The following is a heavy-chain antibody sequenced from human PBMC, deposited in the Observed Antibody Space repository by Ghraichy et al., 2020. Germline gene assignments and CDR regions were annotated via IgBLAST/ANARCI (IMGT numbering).Heavy chain of an antibody. J-gene: IGHJ6*02. CDR3: ARGQGGV. Sequence: GESLNISCSASGFTFSSYSMNWVRQAPGKGLEWVSYISSSSSTINYADSVKDRFTISRDNAKNSLYLQMNSLRAEDTAVYYCARGQGGVWGQGTTVTVSS. V-gene: IGHV3-48*01. CDR1: GFTFSSYS. CDR2: ISSSSSTI. D-gene: IGHD3-16*01.